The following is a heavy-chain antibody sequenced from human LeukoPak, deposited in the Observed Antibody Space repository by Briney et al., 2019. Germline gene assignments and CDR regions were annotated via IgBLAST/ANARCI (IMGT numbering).Heavy chain of an antibody. Sequence: PGGSLRLSCAASGFTFSSYSMNWVRQAPGKGLKWVSSISSSSSYIYYADSVKGRFTISRDNAKNSLYLQMNSLRAEDTAVYYCARERGRGYSYDPVNWGQGTMVTVSS. D-gene: IGHD5-18*01. CDR3: ARERGRGYSYDPVN. V-gene: IGHV3-21*01. J-gene: IGHJ3*01. CDR1: GFTFSSYS. CDR2: ISSSSSYI.